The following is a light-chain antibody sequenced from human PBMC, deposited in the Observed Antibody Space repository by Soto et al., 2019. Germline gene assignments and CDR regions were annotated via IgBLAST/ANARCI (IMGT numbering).Light chain of an antibody. V-gene: IGKV3-20*01. J-gene: IGKJ1*01. CDR2: GAS. Sequence: SVLTQSPGTLSLSPWERSTLSCRASQSVSSDLAWYQQKPGQAPRLLIYGASSRATGIPDRFSGSGSGTDFTLTISRLEPEDFAVYYCQQYGSSPVTFGQGTKVDIK. CDR3: QQYGSSPVT. CDR1: QSVSSD.